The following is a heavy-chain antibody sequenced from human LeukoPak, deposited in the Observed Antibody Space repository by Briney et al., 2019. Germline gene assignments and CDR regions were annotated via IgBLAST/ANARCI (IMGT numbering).Heavy chain of an antibody. CDR1: GFTFGDYA. CDR2: IRSNIHGGTT. D-gene: IGHD3-3*01. CDR3: DRNQLGDDFRSGYYEDF. V-gene: IGHV3-49*04. J-gene: IGHJ4*02. Sequence: GGSLRLSCTTSGFTFGDYAMSWVRQAPGKGLEWVGFIRSNIHGGTTGYAASVRGSFTVSRDDSKSIAYLQMNSLKTEDTAVYYCDRNQLGDDFRSGYYEDFWGQGTLVTVSS.